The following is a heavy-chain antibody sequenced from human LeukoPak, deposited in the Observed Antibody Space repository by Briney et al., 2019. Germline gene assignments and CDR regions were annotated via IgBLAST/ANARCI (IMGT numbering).Heavy chain of an antibody. CDR1: GYTFTGYF. D-gene: IGHD3-16*02. V-gene: IGHV1-2*02. J-gene: IGHJ5*02. CDR3: ARASHPSVWGVIVLNWFDP. Sequence: ASVKVSCKASGYTFTGYFMHWVRQAPGQGLEWMGWINPNSGGTNYAQKFQGRVTMTRDTSISTAYMELSRLRSDDTAVYYCARASHPSVWGVIVLNWFDPWGQGTLVTVSS. CDR2: INPNSGGT.